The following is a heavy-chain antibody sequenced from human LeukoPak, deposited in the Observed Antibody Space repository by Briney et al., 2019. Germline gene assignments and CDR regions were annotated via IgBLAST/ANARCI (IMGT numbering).Heavy chain of an antibody. D-gene: IGHD5-18*01. CDR1: GYTFTTYV. Sequence: ASVKVSCRASGYTFTTYVMHWVRQAPGQRPEWMGWINAGNGNTKYSQKFQGRVTITRDTSASTAYMELSSLRSEDTAVYYCARTTAMVTIFDYWGQGTLVTVSS. J-gene: IGHJ4*02. V-gene: IGHV1-3*01. CDR2: INAGNGNT. CDR3: ARTTAMVTIFDY.